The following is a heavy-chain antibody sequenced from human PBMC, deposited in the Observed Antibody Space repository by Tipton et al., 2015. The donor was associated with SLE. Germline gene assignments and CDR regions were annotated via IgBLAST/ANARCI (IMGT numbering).Heavy chain of an antibody. CDR3: ARDGAAWFEHFYNYIDV. J-gene: IGHJ6*03. CDR2: IWYDGSNK. D-gene: IGHD3-9*01. CDR1: RLTFSDAW. V-gene: IGHV3-33*08. Sequence: SLRLSCAASRLTFSDAWMNWVRQAPGKGLEWVAVIWYDGSNKNYADSVKGRFTISRDNSKNTLFLQMNSLRADDTAVYYCARDGAAWFEHFYNYIDVWGKGTTVTVSS.